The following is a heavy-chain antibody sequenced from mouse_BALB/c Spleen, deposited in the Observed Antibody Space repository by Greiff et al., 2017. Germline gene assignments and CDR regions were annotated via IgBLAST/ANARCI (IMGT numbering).Heavy chain of an antibody. J-gene: IGHJ4*01. CDR3: ARGYYGYYAMDY. D-gene: IGHD1-1*02. CDR1: GFNIKDYY. Sequence: EVELQQSGAELVRPGALVKLSCKASGFNIKDYYMHWVKQRPEQGLEWIGWIDPENGNTIYDPKFQGKASITADTSSNTAYLQLSSLTSEDTAVYYCARGYYGYYAMDYWGQGTSVTVSS. CDR2: IDPENGNT. V-gene: IGHV14-1*02.